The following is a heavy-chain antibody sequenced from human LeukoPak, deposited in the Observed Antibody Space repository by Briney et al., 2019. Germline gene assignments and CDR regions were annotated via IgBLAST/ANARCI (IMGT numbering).Heavy chain of an antibody. CDR2: ISSSSSTI. CDR3: ARGYSGSYDY. V-gene: IGHV3-48*04. Sequence: GSLRLSCAASGFPLSSYSMNWVRQAPGKGLEWVSYISSSSSTIYYADSVKGRFTISRDNAKNSLYLQMNSLRAEDTAVHYCARGYSGSYDYWGQGTLVTVSS. CDR1: GFPLSSYS. J-gene: IGHJ4*02. D-gene: IGHD1-26*01.